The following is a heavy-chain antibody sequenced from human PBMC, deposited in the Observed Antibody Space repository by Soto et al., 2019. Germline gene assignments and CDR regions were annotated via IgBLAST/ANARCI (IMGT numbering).Heavy chain of an antibody. Sequence: QLQLVESGGGVVQPGTSLRLSCAASGFRFKSFVIHWVRQAPGKGLDWVAFTSYDGNNKDYGDSVKGRFTVSRDNSQNTLHLQMDFLRPEDTALYHCARLGTTGGFDLWGQGTLVSVSS. CDR3: ARLGTTGGFDL. V-gene: IGHV3-30*19. CDR1: GFRFKSFV. D-gene: IGHD3-16*01. CDR2: TSYDGNNK. J-gene: IGHJ4*02.